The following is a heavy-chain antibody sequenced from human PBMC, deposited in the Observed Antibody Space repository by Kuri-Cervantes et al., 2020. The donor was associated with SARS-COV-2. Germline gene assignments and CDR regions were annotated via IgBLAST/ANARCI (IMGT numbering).Heavy chain of an antibody. CDR3: ARDKEGHGSGSYDWFDP. CDR2: MNPNSGNT. D-gene: IGHD3-10*01. Sequence: ASVKVSCKAPETTFPNYDINWVRQATGQGLEWMGWMNPNSGNTGYAQKFQGRVTMTRNTSISTAYMELSSLRSEDTAVYYCARDKEGHGSGSYDWFDPWGQGTLVTVSS. J-gene: IGHJ5*02. V-gene: IGHV1-8*01. CDR1: ETTFPNYD.